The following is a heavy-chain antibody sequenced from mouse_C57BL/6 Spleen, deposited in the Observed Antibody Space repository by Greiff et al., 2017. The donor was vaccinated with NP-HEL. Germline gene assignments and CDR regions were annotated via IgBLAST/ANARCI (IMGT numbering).Heavy chain of an antibody. CDR2: IDPSDSYT. J-gene: IGHJ4*01. Sequence: QVQLQQPGAELVKPGASVKLSCKASGYTFTSYWMQWVKQRPGQGLEWIGEIDPSDSYTNYNQKFKGKATLTVDTSSSPAYMQLSSLTSEDSAVYYCARPTVPYAMDYWGQGTSGTVSS. D-gene: IGHD1-1*01. CDR3: ARPTVPYAMDY. V-gene: IGHV1-50*01. CDR1: GYTFTSYW.